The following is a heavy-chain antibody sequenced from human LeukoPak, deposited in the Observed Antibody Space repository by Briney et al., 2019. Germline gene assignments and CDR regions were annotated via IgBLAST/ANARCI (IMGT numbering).Heavy chain of an antibody. CDR3: ARVGGYDFWSGLSYFDY. CDR1: GGSISSYY. CDR2: IYYSGST. J-gene: IGHJ4*02. Sequence: PSETLSLTCTVSGGSISSYYWTWIRQPPEKGLEWIGYIYYSGSTNYNPSLKSRVTISVDTSKNQFSLKLSSVTTADTAVYYCARVGGYDFWSGLSYFDYWGQGSLVTVSS. D-gene: IGHD3-3*01. V-gene: IGHV4-59*01.